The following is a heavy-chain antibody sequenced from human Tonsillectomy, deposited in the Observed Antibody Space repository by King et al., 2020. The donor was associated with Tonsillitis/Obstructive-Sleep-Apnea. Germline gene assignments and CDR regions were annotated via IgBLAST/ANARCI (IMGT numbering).Heavy chain of an antibody. CDR2: ISGSGITT. CDR3: AKGGAFCGGDCYPPEDF. V-gene: IGHV3-23*04. Sequence: VQLVESGGGLVQPGGSLRLSCAASGFTFGSNVMSWVRQAPGKGLEWVSGISGSGITTYYVDSVRGRFTVSRDNSKNTLFLQMNSLRVEETAVYYCAKGGAFCGGDCYPPEDFWGQGTLVTVSS. CDR1: GFTFGSNV. J-gene: IGHJ4*02. D-gene: IGHD2-21*02.